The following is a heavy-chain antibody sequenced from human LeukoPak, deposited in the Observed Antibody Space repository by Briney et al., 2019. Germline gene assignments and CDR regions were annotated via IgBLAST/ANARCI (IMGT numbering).Heavy chain of an antibody. D-gene: IGHD2-2*01. J-gene: IGHJ4*02. CDR2: IIPIFGTA. CDR1: GGTFSSYA. V-gene: IGHV1-69*13. CDR3: ARAVGYCSSTSCCAPDY. Sequence: GASVKVSCKASGGTFSSYAISWVRQAPGQGLEWMGGIIPIFGTANYAQKFQGRVTITADESTSTAYMELSSLRSEDTAVYYCARAVGYCSSTSCCAPDYWGQGTLVTVSS.